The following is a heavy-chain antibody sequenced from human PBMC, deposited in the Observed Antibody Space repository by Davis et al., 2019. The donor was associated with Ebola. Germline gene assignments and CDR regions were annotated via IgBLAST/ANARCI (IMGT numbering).Heavy chain of an antibody. D-gene: IGHD1-26*01. CDR1: GYTFSNYD. V-gene: IGHV1-8*01. Sequence: ASVKVSCKASGYTFSNYDINWVRQAPGQGLEWMGWMNPDSGKTGYAQKFQDRVTLTIDTSINTAYMELDRLRSDDTAVYYCARGHTYGRWDDWFDPWGQGTLVTVSS. CDR2: MNPDSGKT. J-gene: IGHJ5*02. CDR3: ARGHTYGRWDDWFDP.